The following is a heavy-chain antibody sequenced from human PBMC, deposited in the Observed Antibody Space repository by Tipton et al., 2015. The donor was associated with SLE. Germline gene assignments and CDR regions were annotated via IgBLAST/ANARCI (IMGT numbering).Heavy chain of an antibody. CDR2: IKSIFDGGTT. V-gene: IGHV3-15*01. D-gene: IGHD2-2*01. CDR3: ARGPNIVVVPAAVDY. Sequence: SLRLSCATSGFTFSNTWMNWVRQAPGKGLEWVGRIKSIFDGGTTDYAAPVKGRFTISRDNSKNTLYLQMNSLRVEDTAVYFCARGPNIVVVPAAVDYWGQGTLVTVSS. J-gene: IGHJ4*02. CDR1: GFTFSNTW.